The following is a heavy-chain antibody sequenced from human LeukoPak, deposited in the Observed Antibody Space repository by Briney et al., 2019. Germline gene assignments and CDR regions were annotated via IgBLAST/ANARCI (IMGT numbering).Heavy chain of an antibody. J-gene: IGHJ3*01. CDR1: DYTFTSYG. D-gene: IGHD3-10*01. V-gene: IGHV1-18*04. Sequence: GASVKVSCKASDYTFTSYGISWVRQAPGQGLEYMGWISANNGDTSYPQKVQGRVTMTTDTSTTTAYMELRSLRSDDTAVYYCARKGTGLAFDVWGQGTKVTVSS. CDR3: ARKGTGLAFDV. CDR2: ISANNGDT.